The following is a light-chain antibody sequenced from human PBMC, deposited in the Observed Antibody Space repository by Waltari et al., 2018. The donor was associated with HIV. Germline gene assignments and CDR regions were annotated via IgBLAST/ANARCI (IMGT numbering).Light chain of an antibody. CDR1: QTAGEY. J-gene: IGKJ1*01. CDR3: HQRYDWPLT. Sequence: DIVLTQSPAPLSLSPGVRPTLSCRARQTAGEYLAWYQHKPGQVPRLLICDAFNRAIGIPARFSGSGSGTDFTLTITSLESEDSAVYYCHQRYDWPLTFGQGTRVDIK. CDR2: DAF. V-gene: IGKV3-11*01.